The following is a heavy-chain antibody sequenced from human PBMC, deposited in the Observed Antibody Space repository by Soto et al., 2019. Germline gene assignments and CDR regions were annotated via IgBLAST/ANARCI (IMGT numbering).Heavy chain of an antibody. V-gene: IGHV3-64*01. D-gene: IGHD3-9*01. CDR1: GFPFRSYS. Sequence: GGSPRPSCSAPGFPFRSYSIHWGRQAPGKGLEIFLVISCNGGNNYYANSVKGRFTISRDNSKNTLYLQMGSLRAEDMAVYYCAKDILTGYYEVSPELNWFDPRGQGTLVTVSS. CDR3: AKDILTGYYEVSPELNWFDP. CDR2: ISCNGGNN. J-gene: IGHJ5*02.